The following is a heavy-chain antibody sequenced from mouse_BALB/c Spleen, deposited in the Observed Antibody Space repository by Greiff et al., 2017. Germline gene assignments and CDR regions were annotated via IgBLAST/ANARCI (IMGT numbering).Heavy chain of an antibody. V-gene: IGHV3-2*02. J-gene: IGHJ1*01. Sequence: VQLQQSGPGLVKPSQSLSLTCTVTGYSITSDYAWNWIRQFPGNKLEWMGYISYSGSTSYNPSLKSRISITRDTSKNQFFLQLNSVTTEDTATYYCARFYGNYEGYFDVWGAGTTVTVSS. CDR3: ARFYGNYEGYFDV. D-gene: IGHD2-1*01. CDR1: GYSITSDYA. CDR2: ISYSGST.